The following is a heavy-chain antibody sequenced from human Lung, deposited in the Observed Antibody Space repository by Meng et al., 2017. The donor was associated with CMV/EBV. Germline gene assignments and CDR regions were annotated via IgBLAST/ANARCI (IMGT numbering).Heavy chain of an antibody. CDR1: GFSIDTRGVG. CDR3: AHKEGCNSNTCYSPPWVSFFDF. J-gene: IGHJ4*01. V-gene: IGHV2-5*01. D-gene: IGHD2/OR15-2a*01. Sequence: GXXLVXPTQTLTLTCTFAGFSIDTRGVGVGWIRQPPGKALEWLALIYWNDEKAYSPPLKSRLTITKDTYTNQVVLKMTNMDPVDTATYFCAHKEGCNSNTCYSPPWVSFFDFWGQGTXVTVSS. CDR2: IYWNDEK.